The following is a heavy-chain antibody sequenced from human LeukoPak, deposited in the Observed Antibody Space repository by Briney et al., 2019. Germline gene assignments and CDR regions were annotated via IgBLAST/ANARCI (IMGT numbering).Heavy chain of an antibody. V-gene: IGHV3-21*01. CDR3: ARGIELATIGIDY. Sequence: GGSLKLSCAASGFTFSTYSMIWVRQAPGKGLEWVSSISNSGAYLYYEDSVKGRFTISRDNAKNSLYLHMNSLRAEDTAVYYCARGIELATIGIDYWGQGTLVTVSS. D-gene: IGHD5-24*01. J-gene: IGHJ4*02. CDR2: ISNSGAYL. CDR1: GFTFSTYS.